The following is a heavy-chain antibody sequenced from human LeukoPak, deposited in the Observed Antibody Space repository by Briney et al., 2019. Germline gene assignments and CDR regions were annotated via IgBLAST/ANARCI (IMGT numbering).Heavy chain of an antibody. D-gene: IGHD6-13*01. CDR3: VRDHRSTWYSGYFDS. Sequence: GGSLRLSCTASGFTFDDYGMSWVRQAPGKGLEWVGFIINKAYGGTTNYAASVRGRFTISRDDSKSIAYLQMNSLKSDDTAVYYCVRDHRSTWYSGYFDSWGQGTLVTVSS. CDR1: GFTFDDYG. J-gene: IGHJ4*02. CDR2: IINKAYGGTT. V-gene: IGHV3-49*04.